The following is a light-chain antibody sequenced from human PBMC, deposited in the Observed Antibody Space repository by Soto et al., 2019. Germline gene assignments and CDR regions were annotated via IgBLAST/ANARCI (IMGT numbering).Light chain of an antibody. CDR3: QQYFSSPSWT. Sequence: EIVLTQSPGTLSLSPGQRATLSCRASESISRDYLAWYQQRLGQAPRLLIYGASSGATGIPDRFSGSGSGTDFTLTISRLEPEDSAVYYCQQYFSSPSWTFGQGTRVEIK. V-gene: IGKV3-20*01. CDR2: GAS. J-gene: IGKJ1*01. CDR1: ESISRDY.